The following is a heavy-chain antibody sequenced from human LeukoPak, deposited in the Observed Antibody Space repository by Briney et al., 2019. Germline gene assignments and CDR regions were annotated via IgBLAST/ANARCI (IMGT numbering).Heavy chain of an antibody. J-gene: IGHJ4*02. D-gene: IGHD1-26*01. CDR2: IIPIFCTS. CDR1: GGTFNSYA. CDR3: ARDRYSELCGSYMNY. V-gene: IGHV1-69*01. Sequence: ASVKVSCXASGGTFNSYAISWVRQAPGQGSEWMGGIIPIFCTSNYAHKFHGRVTITADESTSTAYMELSSLRSEDTAVYYCARDRYSELCGSYMNYWGQGTLVTVSS.